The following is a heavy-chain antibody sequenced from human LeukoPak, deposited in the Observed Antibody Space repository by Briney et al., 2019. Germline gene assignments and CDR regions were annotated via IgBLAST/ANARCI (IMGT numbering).Heavy chain of an antibody. Sequence: AGGSLRLSCAASGFTFSSYWMHWVRQAPGKGLVWVSRINTDGSSTSYADSVKGRFTISRDNSKNTLYLQMNSLRAEDTAVYYCAKDFAIVATVNTAGTFDYWGQGTLVTVSS. J-gene: IGHJ4*02. D-gene: IGHD5-12*01. V-gene: IGHV3-74*01. CDR1: GFTFSSYW. CDR3: AKDFAIVATVNTAGTFDY. CDR2: INTDGSST.